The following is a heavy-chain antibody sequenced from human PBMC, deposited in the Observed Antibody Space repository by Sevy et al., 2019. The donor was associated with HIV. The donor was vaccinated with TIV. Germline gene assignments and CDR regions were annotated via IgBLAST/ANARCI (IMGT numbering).Heavy chain of an antibody. J-gene: IGHJ4*02. Sequence: SETLSLTCTVSGGSITSLYWNWIRQPPGKGLEWIANIYYNGYTNYNPSLKSRVTLSLDTSKNQFSLRLSSVTAADTAMYYCAGENAWGRCYSWGQGTLVTVSS. CDR1: GGSITSLY. CDR3: AGENAWGRCYS. CDR2: IYYNGYT. D-gene: IGHD1-26*01. V-gene: IGHV4-59*08.